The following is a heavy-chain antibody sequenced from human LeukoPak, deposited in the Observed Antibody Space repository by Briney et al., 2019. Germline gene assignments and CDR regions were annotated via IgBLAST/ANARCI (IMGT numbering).Heavy chain of an antibody. J-gene: IGHJ3*02. Sequence: GRSLRLTCAASGFTFSSYGMHWVRQAPGKGLEWVAVISYDGSNKYYADSVKGRFTISRDNAKNSLYLQMNSLRAEDTAVYYCASFPRYMVRTDAFDIWGQGTMVTVSS. CDR1: GFTFSSYG. CDR3: ASFPRYMVRTDAFDI. CDR2: ISYDGSNK. V-gene: IGHV3-30*03. D-gene: IGHD3-10*01.